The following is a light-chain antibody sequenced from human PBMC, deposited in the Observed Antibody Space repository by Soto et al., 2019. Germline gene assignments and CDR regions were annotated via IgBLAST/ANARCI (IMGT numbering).Light chain of an antibody. CDR3: QQYGSSPVT. CDR1: QSISSN. Sequence: EIVMTQSPATLSVSPGERATLSCRASQSISSNLAWYQQKPGQAPRLLMFRTSSRATGFPARFSGSGSGTEFNLTISRLEPEDFAVYYCQQYGSSPVTFGPGTKVDIK. J-gene: IGKJ3*01. CDR2: RTS. V-gene: IGKV3-15*01.